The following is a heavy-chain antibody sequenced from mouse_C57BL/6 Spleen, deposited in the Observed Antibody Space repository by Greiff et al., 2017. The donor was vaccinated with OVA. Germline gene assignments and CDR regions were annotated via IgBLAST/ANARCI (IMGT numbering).Heavy chain of an antibody. Sequence: QVQLQQSGPELVKPGASVKISCKASGYAFSSSWMNWVKQRPGKGLEWIGRIYPGDGDTNYNGKFKGKATLTADKSSSTAYMQLSSLTSEDSAVYFYARKANDYLTQYFDVWGTGTTVTVSS. J-gene: IGHJ1*03. CDR3: ARKANDYLTQYFDV. CDR1: GYAFSSSW. D-gene: IGHD2-4*01. V-gene: IGHV1-82*01. CDR2: IYPGDGDT.